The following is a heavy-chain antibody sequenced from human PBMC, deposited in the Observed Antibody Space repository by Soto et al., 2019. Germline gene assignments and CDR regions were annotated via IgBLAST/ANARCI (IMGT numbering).Heavy chain of an antibody. CDR1: GFTLSHYW. Sequence: GGSLRLSCAASGFTLSHYWMHWVRQVPGRGLVWVARLNCDGSETHYADSVRGRFAISRDNAKNTVYLQMSNLRAEDTAIYYCVRSSFGCFDYWGRGTLVTVSS. CDR3: VRSSFGCFDY. J-gene: IGHJ4*02. D-gene: IGHD3-16*01. V-gene: IGHV3-74*01. CDR2: LNCDGSET.